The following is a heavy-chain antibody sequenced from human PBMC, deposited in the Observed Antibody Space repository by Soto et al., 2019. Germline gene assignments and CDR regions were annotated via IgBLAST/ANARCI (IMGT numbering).Heavy chain of an antibody. Sequence: QVQLQESGPGLVKPSETLSLSCTVSGGSINSYYWSWIRQSPGKRMEWIGYVHHSWGSSYNPSLRSGVAISLDTSKSQFSLKVTSVTATATAVYYCARQGFGRLHGLVDVWGQGTTVTVSS. CDR3: ARQGFGRLHGLVDV. V-gene: IGHV4-59*08. D-gene: IGHD3-10*01. CDR2: VHHSWGS. CDR1: GGSINSYY. J-gene: IGHJ6*02.